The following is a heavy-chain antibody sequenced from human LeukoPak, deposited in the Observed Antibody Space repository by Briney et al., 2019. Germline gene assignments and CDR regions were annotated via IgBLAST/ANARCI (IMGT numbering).Heavy chain of an antibody. Sequence: GGSLRLSCAASGFTFISYWMHWVRQAPGKGLVWVSRINSDGSSTSYADSVKGRFTISRDSAKNTLYLQMNSLRAEDTAVYYCARGYSGTYRIDYWGQGTLVTVSS. CDR3: ARGYSGTYRIDY. J-gene: IGHJ4*02. D-gene: IGHD1-26*01. CDR2: INSDGSST. CDR1: GFTFISYW. V-gene: IGHV3-74*01.